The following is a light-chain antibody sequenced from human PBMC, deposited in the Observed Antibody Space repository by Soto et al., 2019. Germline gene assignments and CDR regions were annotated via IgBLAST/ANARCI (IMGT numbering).Light chain of an antibody. CDR2: DVT. CDR1: GSDIGTYNY. CDR3: KSYTSASTYV. Sequence: QSVLPQPASVSGSPGHSITISCTGTGSDIGTYNYVSWYQHHPGKAPKFIIYDVTNRPSGVSDRFSGSKSGNTASLTISGLQAEDEADYFCKSYTSASTYVFGTGTKVTVL. V-gene: IGLV2-14*03. J-gene: IGLJ1*01.